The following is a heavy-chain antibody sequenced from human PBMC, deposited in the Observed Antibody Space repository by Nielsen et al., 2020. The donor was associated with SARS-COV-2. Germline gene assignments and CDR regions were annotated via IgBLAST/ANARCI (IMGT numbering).Heavy chain of an antibody. CDR1: GVSVSSGSYF. Sequence: GSLRLSCTVSGVSVSSGSYFWSWIRQPPGKRLEWIGYMFYIGTANYNPSFQSRVTISVDTSKNQFSLKVNSVTAADTAVYYCVRIDMATISVDYWGRGTLVTVSS. V-gene: IGHV4-61*01. J-gene: IGHJ4*02. CDR3: VRIDMATISVDY. CDR2: MFYIGTA. D-gene: IGHD5-24*01.